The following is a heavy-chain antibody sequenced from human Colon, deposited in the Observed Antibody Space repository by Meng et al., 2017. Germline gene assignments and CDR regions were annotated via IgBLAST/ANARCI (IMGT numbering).Heavy chain of an antibody. CDR1: GFTFSTYG. J-gene: IGHJ3*02. CDR3: ANLLWFGELSWAFDI. V-gene: IGHV3-23*01. CDR2: IRNGAGDT. Sequence: GESLKISCAASGFTFSTYGMSWVRQAPGKGLEWVSSIRNGAGDTFYSDSVKGRFTISRDNSKNTLYLQMNSLRAEDTAVYYCANLLWFGELSWAFDIWGQGTMVTVSS. D-gene: IGHD3-10*01.